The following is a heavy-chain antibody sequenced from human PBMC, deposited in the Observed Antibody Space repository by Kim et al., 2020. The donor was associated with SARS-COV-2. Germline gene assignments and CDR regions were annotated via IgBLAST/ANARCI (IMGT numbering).Heavy chain of an antibody. CDR3: VKVDEEFDN. J-gene: IGHJ4*02. CDR2: ITHGGST. Sequence: SETLSLTCAVSGGSIISDTYYWGWVRQPPGKGLEWIVSITHGGSTYYDPSLKSRVTISIDTSNNQFFLRLGSVTAADTAVYFCVKVDEEFDNWGQGTLVTVSS. CDR1: GGSIISDTYY. V-gene: IGHV4-39*07.